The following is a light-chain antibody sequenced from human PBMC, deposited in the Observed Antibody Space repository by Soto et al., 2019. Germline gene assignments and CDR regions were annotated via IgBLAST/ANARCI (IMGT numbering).Light chain of an antibody. V-gene: IGLV7-46*01. J-gene: IGLJ2*01. CDR3: LLSYSHGVV. Sequence: QAVVTQEPSLTVSPGGTVTLTCAASTGTVTTGHYSCWYQQKPGQAPRTLIYETNKKHSWTPDRFSGSLIGGRAAPTLSGAHPDDEADYYCLLSYSHGVVFGGGTKLTVL. CDR2: ETN. CDR1: TGTVTTGHY.